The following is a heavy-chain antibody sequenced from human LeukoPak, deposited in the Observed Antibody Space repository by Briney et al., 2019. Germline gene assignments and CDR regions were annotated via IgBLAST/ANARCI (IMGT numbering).Heavy chain of an antibody. Sequence: ASVNVSCKASRGTFSNYAISWVRQAPGQGLEWMGGIIPIFGTANYAQKFQGRVTITADESTSTAYMELSSLRSEDTAVYYCARDSDDYWGQGTLVTVSS. CDR1: RGTFSNYA. CDR3: ARDSDDY. J-gene: IGHJ4*02. CDR2: IIPIFGTA. V-gene: IGHV1-69*13.